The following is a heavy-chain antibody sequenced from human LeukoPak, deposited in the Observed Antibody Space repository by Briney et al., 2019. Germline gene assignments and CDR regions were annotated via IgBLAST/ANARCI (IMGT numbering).Heavy chain of an antibody. CDR3: AKGGLGYCSGGSCSYADN. CDR1: GFTFINYA. D-gene: IGHD2-15*01. Sequence: GGSLRLSCAASGFTFINYAMSWVRQAPGKGLEWVSAISGSGGSTYYADSVKGRFTISRDNLKNTVSLQMNNLRVEDTAVYYCAKGGLGYCSGGSCSYADNWGQGTLVTVSS. V-gene: IGHV3-23*01. J-gene: IGHJ4*02. CDR2: ISGSGGST.